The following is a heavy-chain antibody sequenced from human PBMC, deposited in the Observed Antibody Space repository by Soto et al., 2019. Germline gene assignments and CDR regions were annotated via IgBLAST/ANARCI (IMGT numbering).Heavy chain of an antibody. Sequence: GGSLRLSCAASGFTFRNFEMNWVRQAPGKGLEWVSYIDATSNIIYYADSVKGRFTISRDNSKNSLSLQMNSLRAEDTAVYYCARDRWHANRYPGAFDIWGRGTMVTVSS. CDR1: GFTFRNFE. D-gene: IGHD1-20*01. CDR2: IDATSNII. V-gene: IGHV3-48*03. CDR3: ARDRWHANRYPGAFDI. J-gene: IGHJ3*02.